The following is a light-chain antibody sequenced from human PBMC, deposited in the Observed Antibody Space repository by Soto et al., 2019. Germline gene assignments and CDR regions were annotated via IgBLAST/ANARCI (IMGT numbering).Light chain of an antibody. CDR2: GAS. J-gene: IGKJ5*01. V-gene: IGKV3-20*01. Sequence: EIVLTQSPGTLSLSPGERATLSCRASQSVSCNYLAWYQQKPGQAPRLLFYGASSRATGIPDRFSGSGSGTDFTLTISRLEPEDFAVYYCQLYGSSPITFGQGTRLEIK. CDR1: QSVSCNY. CDR3: QLYGSSPIT.